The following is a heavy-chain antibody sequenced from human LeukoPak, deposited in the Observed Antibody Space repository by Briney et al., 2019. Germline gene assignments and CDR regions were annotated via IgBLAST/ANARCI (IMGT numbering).Heavy chain of an antibody. Sequence: GRSLGLSCAASGFTFSSYAMHWVRQAPGKGLEWVAVISYDGSNKYYADSVKGRFTISRDNSKNTLYLQMNSLRAEDTAVYYCARASDGTEDYWGQGTLVTVSS. D-gene: IGHD5-18*01. CDR2: ISYDGSNK. CDR1: GFTFSSYA. J-gene: IGHJ4*02. V-gene: IGHV3-30*04. CDR3: ARASDGTEDY.